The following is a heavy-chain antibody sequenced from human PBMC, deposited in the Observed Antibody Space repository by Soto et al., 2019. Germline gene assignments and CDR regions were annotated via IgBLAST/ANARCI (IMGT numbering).Heavy chain of an antibody. CDR2: ISYDGSNK. V-gene: IGHV3-30-3*01. J-gene: IGHJ5*02. CDR1: GFTFSSYA. CDR3: AREGPVAGTKSPNWFDP. Sequence: PVGSLRLSCAASGFTFSSYAMHWVRQAPGKGLEWVAVISYDGSNKYYADPVKGRFTISRDNSKNTLYLQMNSLRAEDTAVYYCAREGPVAGTKSPNWFDPWGQGTLVTVSS. D-gene: IGHD6-19*01.